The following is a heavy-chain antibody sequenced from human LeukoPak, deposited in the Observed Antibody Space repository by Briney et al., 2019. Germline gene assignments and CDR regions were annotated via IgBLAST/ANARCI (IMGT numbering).Heavy chain of an antibody. CDR2: INPSGGST. D-gene: IGHD6-19*01. CDR3: AKDMRAVAGPFDY. CDR1: GYTFTSYY. J-gene: IGHJ4*02. Sequence: ASVKVSCKASGYTFTSYYMHWVRQAPGQGLEWMGIINPSGGSTSYAQKFQGRVTMARDTSTSTVYMELSSLRAEDTALYYCAKDMRAVAGPFDYWGQGTLVTVSS. V-gene: IGHV1-46*01.